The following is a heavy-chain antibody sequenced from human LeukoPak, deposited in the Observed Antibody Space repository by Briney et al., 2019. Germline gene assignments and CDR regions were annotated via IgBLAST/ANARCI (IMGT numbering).Heavy chain of an antibody. J-gene: IGHJ4*02. D-gene: IGHD5-18*01. CDR1: GGSISSSDYY. CDR3: ARYPTAMVSFDY. Sequence: SETLSLTCTVSGGSISSSDYYWGWMRQPPGKGLEWIGSIYYSWNTYYNPSLKSRVTISVDTSKNQFSLRLSFVTAADTAVYYCARYPTAMVSFDYWGQGTLVTVPS. CDR2: IYYSWNT. V-gene: IGHV4-39*01.